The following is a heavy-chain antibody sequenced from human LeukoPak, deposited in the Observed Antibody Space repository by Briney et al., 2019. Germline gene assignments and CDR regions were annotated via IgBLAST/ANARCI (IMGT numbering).Heavy chain of an antibody. V-gene: IGHV3-74*01. J-gene: IGHJ4*02. D-gene: IGHD4-17*01. Sequence: GGSLRLSCAASGFTFSNYWMHWVRQAPGRGLVWVSRINSDGSSTTSADSVKGRFTISRDNATNTLYLQMNSLRAEDTAVYYCAKGGATVIDYWGQGTLVTVSS. CDR3: AKGGATVIDY. CDR1: GFTFSNYW. CDR2: INSDGSST.